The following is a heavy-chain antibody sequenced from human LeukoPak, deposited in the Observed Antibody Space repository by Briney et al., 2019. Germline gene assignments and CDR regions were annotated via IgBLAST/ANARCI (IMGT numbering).Heavy chain of an antibody. CDR2: IIPILGIA. J-gene: IGHJ3*02. CDR1: GGTFSSYT. V-gene: IGHV1-69*02. CDR3: ARVFGIAAADVGAFDI. Sequence: SVKVSCKASGGTFSSYTISWVRQAPGQGLEWMGRIIPILGIANYAQKFQGRVTITADKSTSTAYMELSSLRSEDTAVYYCARVFGIAAADVGAFDIWGQGTMVTVSS. D-gene: IGHD6-13*01.